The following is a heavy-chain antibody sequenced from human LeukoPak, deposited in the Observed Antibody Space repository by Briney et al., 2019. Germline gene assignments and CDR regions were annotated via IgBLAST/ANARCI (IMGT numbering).Heavy chain of an antibody. D-gene: IGHD2-15*01. V-gene: IGHV3-15*01. J-gene: IGHJ6*03. CDR2: IKSKTDGGTT. Sequence: GSLRLSCAASGFTFSVPWISWVRQAPGKGLEWVGHIKSKTDGGTTDYAAPVKGRFTISRDDSQNTLYLQMNSLETEDTGVYYCTTDRCSSGNCYYYYYYYMDVWGKGTTVTVSS. CDR1: GFTFSVPW. CDR3: TTDRCSSGNCYYYYYYYMDV.